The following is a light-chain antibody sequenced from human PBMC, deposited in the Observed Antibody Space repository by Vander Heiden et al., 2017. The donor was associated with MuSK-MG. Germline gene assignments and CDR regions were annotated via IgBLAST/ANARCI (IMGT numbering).Light chain of an antibody. J-gene: IGKJ4*01. CDR1: QSVSSY. CDR2: DAS. V-gene: IGKV3-11*01. Sequence: EIVLTQSPATLSLSPGERATPACRASQSVSSYLAWYQQKPGQAPRLLIYDASNRATGIPARFSGSGSGTEFTLTISSLEPEDFAVYYCQQRSNWPRTFGGGTKVEIK. CDR3: QQRSNWPRT.